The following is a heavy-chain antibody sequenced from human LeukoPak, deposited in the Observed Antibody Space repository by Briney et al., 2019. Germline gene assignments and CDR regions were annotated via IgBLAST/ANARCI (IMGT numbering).Heavy chain of an antibody. CDR2: MNPNSGNT. Sequence: ASVKVSCKASGYTFTSYDINWVRQATGQGLEWMGWMNPNSGNTGYAQKFQGRVTMTRNTSISTAYMELSSLRSEDTAVYYCARAGRITMVRGVIRYNWFDPWGLGTLVTVSS. V-gene: IGHV1-8*01. D-gene: IGHD3-10*01. CDR1: GYTFTSYD. J-gene: IGHJ5*02. CDR3: ARAGRITMVRGVIRYNWFDP.